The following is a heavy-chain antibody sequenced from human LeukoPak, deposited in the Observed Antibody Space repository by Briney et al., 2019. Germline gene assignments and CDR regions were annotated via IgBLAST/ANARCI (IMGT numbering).Heavy chain of an antibody. CDR1: GFTFSSYW. CDR2: IKQDGSEK. Sequence: GGSLRLSCAASGFTFSSYWMSWVRQAPGKGLEWVANIKQDGSEKYYVDSVKGRFTISRDNAKNSLYLQMNSLRAEDTAVYYCARDHTSYYDSSGYRYGHVGYWGQGTLVTVSS. V-gene: IGHV3-7*01. D-gene: IGHD3-22*01. CDR3: ARDHTSYYDSSGYRYGHVGY. J-gene: IGHJ4*02.